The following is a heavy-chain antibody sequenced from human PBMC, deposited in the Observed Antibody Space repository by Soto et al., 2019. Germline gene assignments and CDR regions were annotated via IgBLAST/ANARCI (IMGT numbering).Heavy chain of an antibody. CDR3: ARGIITIFGVVPGHYYMDV. D-gene: IGHD3-3*01. J-gene: IGHJ6*03. CDR2: IYYSGST. V-gene: IGHV4-59*01. Sequence: PSETLSLTCTFSGGSISSYYWSWTRQPPGKGLEWIGYIYYSGSTNYNPSLKSRVTISVDTSKNHFSLTLISVTPPDTAVYYCARGIITIFGVVPGHYYMDVWGKGTTVTVSS. CDR1: GGSISSYY.